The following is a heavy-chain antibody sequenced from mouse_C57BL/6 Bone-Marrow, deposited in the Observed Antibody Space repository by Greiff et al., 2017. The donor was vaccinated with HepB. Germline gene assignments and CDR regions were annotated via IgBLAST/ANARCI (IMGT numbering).Heavy chain of an antibody. J-gene: IGHJ2*01. CDR2: INPNNGGT. CDR1: GYTFTDYY. D-gene: IGHD1-1*01. V-gene: IGHV1-26*01. Sequence: EVQLQQSGPELVKPGASVKISCKASGYTFTDYYMNWVKQSHGKSLEWIGDINPNNGGTSYNQMFKGKATLTVDKSSSTAYMELRSLTSEDSAVYYCARGGKGTNYYGSFPDYWGQGTTLTVSS. CDR3: ARGGKGTNYYGSFPDY.